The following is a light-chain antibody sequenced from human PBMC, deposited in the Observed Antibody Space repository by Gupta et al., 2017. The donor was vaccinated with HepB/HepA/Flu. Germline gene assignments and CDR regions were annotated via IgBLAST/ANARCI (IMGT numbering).Light chain of an antibody. CDR2: DDS. CDR1: NIVSKS. CDR3: LVWHNNGGRYV. V-gene: IGLV3-21*02. Sequence: SYVLTQHPSVSVAPGQTARITCGGDNIVSKSVHWYQQKPGQAPVLVVFDDSDRPSGIPERFSGSTSGNAATLSISRVEAGDEADYYCLVWHNNGGRYVFGTGTKVTVL. J-gene: IGLJ1*01.